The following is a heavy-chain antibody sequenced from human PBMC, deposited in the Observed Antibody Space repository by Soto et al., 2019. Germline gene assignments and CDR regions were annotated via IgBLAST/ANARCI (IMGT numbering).Heavy chain of an antibody. CDR1: GYTFTGYY. D-gene: IGHD6-19*01. CDR3: ARAVAGSFFAFDI. Sequence: ASVKVSCTASGYTFTGYYMHWVRQAPGQGLEWMGWINPNSGGTNYAQKFQGWVTMTRDTSISTAYMELSRLRSDDTAVYYCARAVAGSFFAFDIWGQGTMVTVSS. CDR2: INPNSGGT. J-gene: IGHJ3*02. V-gene: IGHV1-2*04.